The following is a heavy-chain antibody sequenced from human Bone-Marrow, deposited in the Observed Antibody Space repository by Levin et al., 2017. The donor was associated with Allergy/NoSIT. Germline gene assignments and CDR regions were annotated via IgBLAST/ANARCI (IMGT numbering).Heavy chain of an antibody. J-gene: IGHJ1*01. Sequence: AGGSLRLSCVASGFTFSKFWMHWVRQVPGKGLVWVSRIDTDGNKTNYADSVKGRFIVSRDNAKNTLYLQLNDLRGEDSAIYYCATRGLSQWGQGTPVTVSS. D-gene: IGHD5-12*01. CDR1: GFTFSKFW. CDR3: ATRGLSQ. V-gene: IGHV3-74*01. CDR2: IDTDGNKT.